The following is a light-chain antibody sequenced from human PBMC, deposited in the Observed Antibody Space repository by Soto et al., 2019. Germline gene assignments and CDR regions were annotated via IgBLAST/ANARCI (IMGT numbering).Light chain of an antibody. Sequence: QSVLTQPPSVSAAPGQTVTISCSGSSSNIGNNYVSWYQQLPGTAPKLLIYENNKRPSGIPDRFSGSKSGTSATLGITGLQTGDEADYYCGTWDSSLSAKVFGTGTQLTVL. CDR1: SSNIGNNY. CDR2: ENN. V-gene: IGLV1-51*02. CDR3: GTWDSSLSAKV. J-gene: IGLJ6*01.